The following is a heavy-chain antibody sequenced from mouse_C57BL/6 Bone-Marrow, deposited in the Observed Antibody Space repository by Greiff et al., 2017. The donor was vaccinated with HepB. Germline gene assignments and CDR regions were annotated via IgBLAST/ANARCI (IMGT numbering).Heavy chain of an antibody. Sequence: VKLMESGAELVKPGASVKLSCKASGYTFTSYWMHWVKQRPGRGLEWIGRIDPNSGGTKYNEKFKSKATLTVDKPSSTAYMQLSSLTSEDSAVYYCARRLGREAWFAYWGQGTLVTVSA. CDR3: ARRLGREAWFAY. V-gene: IGHV1-72*01. J-gene: IGHJ3*01. D-gene: IGHD4-1*01. CDR2: IDPNSGGT. CDR1: GYTFTSYW.